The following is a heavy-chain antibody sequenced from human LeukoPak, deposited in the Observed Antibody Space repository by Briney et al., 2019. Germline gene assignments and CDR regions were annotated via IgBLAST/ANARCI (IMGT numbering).Heavy chain of an antibody. V-gene: IGHV3-9*01. D-gene: IGHD6-19*01. CDR2: ISWNSGSV. J-gene: IGHJ4*02. Sequence: GGSLRLSCAASGFTFDNYAMHWVRQAPGKSLEWVSGISWNSGSVGYADSVKGRFTISRDNAKNSLYLQMNSLRAEDTALYYCAKDKSPAVAGTRYFDYWGQGTLVTVSS. CDR1: GFTFDNYA. CDR3: AKDKSPAVAGTRYFDY.